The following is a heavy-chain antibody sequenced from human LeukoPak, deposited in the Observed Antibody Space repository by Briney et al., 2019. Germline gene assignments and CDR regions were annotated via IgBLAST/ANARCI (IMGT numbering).Heavy chain of an antibody. J-gene: IGHJ5*02. CDR2: ISGSGGST. CDR1: GFTFSTYA. V-gene: IGHV3-23*01. Sequence: GGSLRLSCAASGFTFSTYATTWVRQAPGKGLEWVSTISGSGGSTYYADSVKGRFTISRDNSNNTLYLQMNSLRAEDTAVYSCAKDHDYGDRNWFDPWGQGTLVTVSS. CDR3: AKDHDYGDRNWFDP. D-gene: IGHD4-17*01.